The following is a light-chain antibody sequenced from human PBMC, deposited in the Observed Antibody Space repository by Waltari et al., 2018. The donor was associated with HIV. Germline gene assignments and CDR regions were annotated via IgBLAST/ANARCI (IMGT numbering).Light chain of an antibody. J-gene: IGLJ3*02. CDR1: SSDVGGFDY. CDR3: SSYADTNNVL. V-gene: IGLV2-8*01. Sequence: QSALTQPPSASGSPGQSVTLSCTGTSSDVGGFDYVSWYQQHPAKAPKLLIYAVNRRPSGVPDRFSGPKSGNTASLTVSGLQTEDEADYYCSSYADTNNVLFGGGTKLTVL. CDR2: AVN.